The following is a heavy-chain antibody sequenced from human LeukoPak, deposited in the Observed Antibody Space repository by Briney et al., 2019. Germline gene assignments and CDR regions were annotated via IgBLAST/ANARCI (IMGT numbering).Heavy chain of an antibody. J-gene: IGHJ4*02. V-gene: IGHV4-59*08. D-gene: IGHD3-9*01. CDR3: ARHHILTGYYLPYFDY. Sequence: PGGSLRLSCAASGFTFDDYAMHWVRQAPGKGLEWIGYIYYSGSTNYNPSLKSRVTISVDTSKNQFSLKLSSVTAADTAVYYCARHHILTGYYLPYFDYWGQGTLVTVSS. CDR2: IYYSGST. CDR1: GFTFDDYA.